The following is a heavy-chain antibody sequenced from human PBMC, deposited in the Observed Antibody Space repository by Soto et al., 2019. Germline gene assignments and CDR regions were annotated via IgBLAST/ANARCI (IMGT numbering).Heavy chain of an antibody. J-gene: IGHJ6*02. CDR3: ARYMAARRYYYGMDV. CDR2: IYPGDSDT. CDR1: GYSFTSYW. Sequence: PGESLKISCKGSGYSFTSYWIGWVRQMPGKGLEWMGIIYPGDSDTRYSPSFQGQVTISADKSISTAYLQWSSLKASDTAMYYCARYMAARRYYYGMDVWGQGTTVTVYS. V-gene: IGHV5-51*01. D-gene: IGHD6-6*01.